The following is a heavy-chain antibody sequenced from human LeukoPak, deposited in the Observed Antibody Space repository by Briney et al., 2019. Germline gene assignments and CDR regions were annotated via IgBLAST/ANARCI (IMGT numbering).Heavy chain of an antibody. J-gene: IGHJ3*02. CDR3: ASPTVTNLHDAFDI. CDR2: INRSGST. D-gene: IGHD4-17*01. CDR1: GGSFSGYY. V-gene: IGHV4-34*01. Sequence: SETLSLTCAVYGGSFSGYYWSWIRQPPGKGLEWIGEINRSGSTNYNPSLKSRVTISVDTSKNQFSLKLSSVIAADTAVYYCASPTVTNLHDAFDIWGQGTMVTVSS.